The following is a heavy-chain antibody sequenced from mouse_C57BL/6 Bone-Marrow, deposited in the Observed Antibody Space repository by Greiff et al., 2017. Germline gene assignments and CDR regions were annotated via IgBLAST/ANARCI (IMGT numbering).Heavy chain of an antibody. CDR2: INPGSGGT. V-gene: IGHV1-54*01. J-gene: IGHJ2*01. CDR1: GYAFTNYL. CDR3: AGGIYYFDY. Sequence: QVQLQQSGAELVRPGTSVKVSCKASGYAFTNYLIEWVKQRPGQGLEWIGVINPGSGGTNYNQKFKGKATLTADKSSSTAYMQLSSLTSEDSAVYCCAGGIYYFDYWGRGTTLTVSS.